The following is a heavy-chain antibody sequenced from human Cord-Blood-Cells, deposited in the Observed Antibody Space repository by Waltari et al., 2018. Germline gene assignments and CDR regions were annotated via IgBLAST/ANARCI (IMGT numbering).Heavy chain of an antibody. V-gene: IGHV4-39*01. CDR3: ARSIGVVINWFDP. CDR2: IYYSGST. CDR1: GGSISSSSYY. D-gene: IGHD3-3*01. J-gene: IGHJ5*02. Sequence: QLQLQESGPGLVKPSETLSLTCTVSGGSISSSSYYWGWIRQPPGKGLEWIGSIYYSGSTYYNPSLKRRVTISVDTSKNQFSLKLSSVTAADTAVYYCARSIGVVINWFDPWGQGTLVTVSS.